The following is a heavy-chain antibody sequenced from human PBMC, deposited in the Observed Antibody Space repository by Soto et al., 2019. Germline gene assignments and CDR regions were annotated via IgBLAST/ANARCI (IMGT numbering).Heavy chain of an antibody. D-gene: IGHD1-26*01. CDR3: ARNRVGADTFDI. CDR1: GISLSTSGVG. V-gene: IGHV2-5*02. Sequence: QITLKESGPPLVKPTQTLTLTCTFSGISLSTSGVGVGWIRQPPGKPLEWLALIYWDDDKRYSPSTKSRITITKDTTKNQVVLTMTNMDPVHTATYDCARNRVGADTFDIWGQGAMVTVSS. CDR2: IYWDDDK. J-gene: IGHJ3*02.